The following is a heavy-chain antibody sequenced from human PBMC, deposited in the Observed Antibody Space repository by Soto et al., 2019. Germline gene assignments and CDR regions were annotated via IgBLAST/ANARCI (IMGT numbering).Heavy chain of an antibody. V-gene: IGHV3-30*18. CDR2: ISYDGSNK. CDR3: AKDNPPVGYCSGGSCYPYTYYYYYSMDV. CDR1: GFTFSSYG. J-gene: IGHJ6*02. Sequence: GGSLRLSCAASGFTFSSYGMHWVRQAPGKGLEWVAVISYDGSNKYYADSVKGRFTISRDNSKNTLYLQMNSLRAEDTAVYYCAKDNPPVGYCSGGSCYPYTYYYYYSMDVWGQGTTVTVSS. D-gene: IGHD2-15*01.